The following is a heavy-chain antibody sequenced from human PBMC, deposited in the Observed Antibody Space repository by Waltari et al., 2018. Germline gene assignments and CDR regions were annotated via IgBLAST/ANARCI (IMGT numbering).Heavy chain of an antibody. CDR2: IRYDGSNK. D-gene: IGHD2-21*02. V-gene: IGHV3-30*02. Sequence: QVQLVESGGGVVQPGGSLRLSCAASGFTFSSSGMHWVRQAPGKGREWVAFIRYDGSNKYYADSVKGRFTISRDNSKNTLYLQMNSLRAEDTAVYYCAKGDRSPYYFDYWGQGTLVTVSS. CDR1: GFTFSSSG. CDR3: AKGDRSPYYFDY. J-gene: IGHJ4*02.